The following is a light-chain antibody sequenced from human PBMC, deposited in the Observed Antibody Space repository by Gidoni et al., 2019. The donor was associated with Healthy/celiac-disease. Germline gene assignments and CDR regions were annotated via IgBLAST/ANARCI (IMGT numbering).Light chain of an antibody. Sequence: ELVMTQSPATLSVSPGESATLSCRASQSVSSNLAWYQQKPGQAPRLLIYGASTRATGIPARFSGSGSGTEFTLTISSLQSEDFAVYYCQQYKNWPPLTFGGGTKVEIK. CDR1: QSVSSN. CDR2: GAS. J-gene: IGKJ4*01. CDR3: QQYKNWPPLT. V-gene: IGKV3-15*01.